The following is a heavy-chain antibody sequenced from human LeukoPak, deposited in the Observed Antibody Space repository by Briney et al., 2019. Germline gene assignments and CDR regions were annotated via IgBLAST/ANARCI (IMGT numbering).Heavy chain of an antibody. V-gene: IGHV1-24*01. CDR2: FYPEDGET. CDR3: ATGLTGFRGYYYYGMDV. J-gene: IGHJ6*02. Sequence: ASVKVSRKVSGYTHIELSMHGVRQAPGRGREWVGGFYPEDGETIYAQEFQGRVTMTEDTSTDTAYMELSSLRSEDTAVYYCATGLTGFRGYYYYGMDVWGQGTTITVSS. D-gene: IGHD3-10*01. CDR1: GYTHIELS.